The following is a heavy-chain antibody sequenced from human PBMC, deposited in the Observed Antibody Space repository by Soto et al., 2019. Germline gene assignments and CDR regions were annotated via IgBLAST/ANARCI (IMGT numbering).Heavy chain of an antibody. CDR3: ARGAVAGTH. V-gene: IGHV4-34*01. Sequence: QVQLQQWGAGLLKPSETLSLTCAVYGGSFSGYYWSWIRRPPGKGLEWIGEINHSGSTNYNPSLKSRVTISVDTPKNQFSLKLSSVTAADTAVYYCARGAVAGTHWGQGTLVTVSS. CDR2: INHSGST. D-gene: IGHD6-19*01. CDR1: GGSFSGYY. J-gene: IGHJ4*02.